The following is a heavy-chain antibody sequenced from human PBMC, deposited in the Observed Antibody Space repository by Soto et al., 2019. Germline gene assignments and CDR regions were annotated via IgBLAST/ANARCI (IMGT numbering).Heavy chain of an antibody. CDR2: ISGSGGST. J-gene: IGHJ2*01. CDR1: GFTLSSYA. D-gene: IGHD4-17*01. V-gene: IGHV3-23*01. Sequence: EVQLLESGGGLVQPGGSLRLSCAASGFTLSSYAMNWVRPAPGKGLEWVSVISGSGGSTYYADAVKGRFTISRDNSKNTLYLQMNSLRAEDTAVYYCAKRTVGWYFDLWGRGTLVTVSS. CDR3: AKRTVGWYFDL.